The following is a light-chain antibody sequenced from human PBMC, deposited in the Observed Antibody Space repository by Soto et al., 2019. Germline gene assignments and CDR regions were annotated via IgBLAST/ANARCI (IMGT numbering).Light chain of an antibody. Sequence: QSVPTQPPSASGTPGQRVTISCSGSSSNIGSHYVYWYQQLPGTAPKPLIYRNDQRPSGVPDRFSGSKPGTSASLAISGLRSEDESDYYCAAWDVSLSGWVFGGGTKLTVL. V-gene: IGLV1-47*01. CDR1: SSNIGSHY. CDR3: AAWDVSLSGWV. CDR2: RND. J-gene: IGLJ3*02.